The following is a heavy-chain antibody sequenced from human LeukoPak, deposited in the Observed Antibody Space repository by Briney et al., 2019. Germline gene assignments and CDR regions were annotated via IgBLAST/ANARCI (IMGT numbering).Heavy chain of an antibody. V-gene: IGHV4-34*01. D-gene: IGHD3-3*01. Sequence: PSETLSLTCAVYGGSFSGYYWSWIRQPPGKGLEWIGEINHSGSTDYNASLKSRITISVDTSKNQFSLKLSSVTAADTAVYYCARVSYDFWSGYYRGNWFDPWGQGTLVTVSS. CDR2: INHSGST. CDR1: GGSFSGYY. CDR3: ARVSYDFWSGYYRGNWFDP. J-gene: IGHJ5*02.